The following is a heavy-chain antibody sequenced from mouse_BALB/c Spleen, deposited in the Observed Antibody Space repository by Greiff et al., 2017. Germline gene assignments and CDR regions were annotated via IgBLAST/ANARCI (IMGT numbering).Heavy chain of an antibody. Sequence: EVNLVESGPGLVKPSQSLSLTCTVTGYSITSDYAWNWIRQFPGNKLEWMGYISYSGSTSYNPYLNSRISITRDTSKNQFFLQLNSVTTEDTATYDRSRRIYDGEDVAMDYWGQGTSVTVSS. D-gene: IGHD2-3*01. V-gene: IGHV3-2*02. J-gene: IGHJ4*01. CDR2: ISYSGST. CDR3: SRRIYDGEDVAMDY. CDR1: GYSITSDYA.